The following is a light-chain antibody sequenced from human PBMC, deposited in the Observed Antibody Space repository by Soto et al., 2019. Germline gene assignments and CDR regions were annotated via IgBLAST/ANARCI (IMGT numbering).Light chain of an antibody. Sequence: DVQMTQSPSSLSASVGDRVTITCRASQSIASFLNWYQQRPGTAPKLLIYAASNLESGVPSRFSGRGSATDFTLSISSLQPEDFATYVCQQTYSMPVTFGQGTKLEMK. J-gene: IGKJ2*01. CDR2: AAS. CDR3: QQTYSMPVT. V-gene: IGKV1-39*01. CDR1: QSIASF.